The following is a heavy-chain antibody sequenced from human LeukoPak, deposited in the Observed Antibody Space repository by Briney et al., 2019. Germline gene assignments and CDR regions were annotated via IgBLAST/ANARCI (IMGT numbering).Heavy chain of an antibody. CDR3: AKGLRGVVVVAATRFDY. Sequence: GRSLRLSCAASGFTFDDYAMHWVRQAPGKGLEWVSGISWNSGSIGYADSVKGRFTISRDNAKNSLYLQMNSLRAEDTALYYCAKGLRGVVVVAATRFDYWGQGTLVTVSS. J-gene: IGHJ4*02. D-gene: IGHD2-15*01. V-gene: IGHV3-9*01. CDR1: GFTFDDYA. CDR2: ISWNSGSI.